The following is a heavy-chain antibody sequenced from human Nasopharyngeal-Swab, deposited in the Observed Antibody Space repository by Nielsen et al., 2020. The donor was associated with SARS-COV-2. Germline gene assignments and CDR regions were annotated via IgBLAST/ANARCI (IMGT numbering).Heavy chain of an antibody. D-gene: IGHD3-22*01. Sequence: VRQMPGKGLEWMGRIDPSDSYTNYSPSFQGHVTISADKSISTAYLQWSSLKASDTAMYYCARQFRGYYDSSGPLSWFDPWGQGTLVTV. J-gene: IGHJ5*02. V-gene: IGHV5-10-1*01. CDR3: ARQFRGYYDSSGPLSWFDP. CDR2: IDPSDSYT.